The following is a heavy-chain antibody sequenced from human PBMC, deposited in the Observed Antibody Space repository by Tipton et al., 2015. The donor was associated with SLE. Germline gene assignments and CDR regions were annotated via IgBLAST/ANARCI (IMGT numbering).Heavy chain of an antibody. CDR3: ARGALDV. CDR1: GFTFGSYG. J-gene: IGHJ6*02. Sequence: SLRLSCEASGFTFGSYGFHWVRQAPGKGLEWVAFISYDGSDKTYADSVKGRYIISRDKTKNTVYLHMNNLRAEDTAVYYCARGALDVWGQGTTVTVSS. D-gene: IGHD3-16*01. CDR2: ISYDGSDK. V-gene: IGHV3-33*08.